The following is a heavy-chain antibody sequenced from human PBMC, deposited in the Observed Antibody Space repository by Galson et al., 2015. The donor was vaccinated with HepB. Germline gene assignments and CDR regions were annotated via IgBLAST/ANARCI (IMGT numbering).Heavy chain of an antibody. Sequence: SLRLSCAAPGFTFSSYWMNWVRQAPGKGLEWVANIKQDGSEKYYVDSVRGRFTISRDNAKNSLYLQMNSLRAEDTAVYYCARPYYYDSSAYSYWGQGTLVTVSS. D-gene: IGHD3-22*01. J-gene: IGHJ4*02. V-gene: IGHV3-7*03. CDR3: ARPYYYDSSAYSY. CDR2: IKQDGSEK. CDR1: GFTFSSYW.